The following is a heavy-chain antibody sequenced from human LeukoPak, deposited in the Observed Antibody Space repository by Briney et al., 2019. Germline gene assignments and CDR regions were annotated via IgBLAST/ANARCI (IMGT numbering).Heavy chain of an antibody. D-gene: IGHD3-22*01. J-gene: IGHJ3*02. CDR1: SGSISSYY. Sequence: SGTLSLTCTVSSGSISSYYWSWIRQPPGKGLEWIGYIYYSGSTNHNPSLKSRVTISVHTSKNQFSVKLSTVTAADTAVYYCARGKTYYDISKDAFDIWGQGTMVTVSS. V-gene: IGHV4-59*01. CDR3: ARGKTYYDISKDAFDI. CDR2: IYYSGST.